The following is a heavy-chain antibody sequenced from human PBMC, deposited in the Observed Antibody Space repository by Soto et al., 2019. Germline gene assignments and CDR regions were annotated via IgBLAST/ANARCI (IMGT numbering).Heavy chain of an antibody. J-gene: IGHJ5*02. CDR3: ATQEVGGSYVYTFDP. CDR1: GGSISRSSYY. CDR2: IYYSGST. D-gene: IGHD1-26*01. V-gene: IGHV4-39*01. Sequence: SETLSLTCTFSGGSISRSSYYLGWIRQPPGKGLEWIGSIYYSGSTYYNPSLKSRVTISVDTSKNQFSLKLSSVTAADTAVYYCATQEVGGSYVYTFDPWGQGTLVTVSS.